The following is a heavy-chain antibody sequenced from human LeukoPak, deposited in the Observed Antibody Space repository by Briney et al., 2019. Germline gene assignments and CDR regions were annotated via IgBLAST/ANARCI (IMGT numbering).Heavy chain of an antibody. J-gene: IGHJ4*02. V-gene: IGHV3-13*01. Sequence: GGSLRLSCAASGFTFSSYDMHWVRQATGKGLEWVSAIGTAGGTYYPGSVKGRFTISRENAKNSLYLQMNSLRAGDTAVYYCARAGSTQTHFDYWGQGTLVTVSS. CDR1: GFTFSSYD. D-gene: IGHD1-14*01. CDR3: ARAGSTQTHFDY. CDR2: IGTAGGT.